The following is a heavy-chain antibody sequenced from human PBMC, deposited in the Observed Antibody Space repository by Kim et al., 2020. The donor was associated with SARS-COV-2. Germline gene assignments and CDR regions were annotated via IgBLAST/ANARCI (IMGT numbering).Heavy chain of an antibody. Sequence: SQKFQGRVTITRDTSASTAYMELSSLRSEDTAVYYCALPLGATLRPFDYWGQGTLVTVSS. D-gene: IGHD1-26*01. V-gene: IGHV1-3*01. CDR3: ALPLGATLRPFDY. J-gene: IGHJ4*02.